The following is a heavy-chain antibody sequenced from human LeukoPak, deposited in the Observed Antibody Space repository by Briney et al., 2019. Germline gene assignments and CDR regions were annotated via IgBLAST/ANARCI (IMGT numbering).Heavy chain of an antibody. CDR1: GFIFSNYD. Sequence: PGGSLRLSCAASGFIFSNYDMGWVRQAPGKGLEWVSAISGSGGSTYYADSVKGRFTISRDNSKNTLYLQMNSLRAEDTAVYYCAKHGGKTYFDYWGQGTLVTVSS. CDR2: ISGSGGST. J-gene: IGHJ4*02. CDR3: AKHGGKTYFDY. V-gene: IGHV3-23*01.